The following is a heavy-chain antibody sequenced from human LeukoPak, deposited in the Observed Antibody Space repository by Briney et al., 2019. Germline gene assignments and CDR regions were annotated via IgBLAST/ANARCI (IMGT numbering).Heavy chain of an antibody. J-gene: IGHJ4*02. Sequence: PSETLSLTCSVSGYSISSGNYWGWIRLPPGKGLQWIGSIYHSGSTYYNPSLKSRVTISVDTSKNQFSLKLSSVTAADTAVYYCARGRRDGYMLLWEDYWGQGTLVTVSS. CDR1: GYSISSGNY. D-gene: IGHD5-24*01. CDR2: IYHSGST. V-gene: IGHV4-38-2*02. CDR3: ARGRRDGYMLLWEDY.